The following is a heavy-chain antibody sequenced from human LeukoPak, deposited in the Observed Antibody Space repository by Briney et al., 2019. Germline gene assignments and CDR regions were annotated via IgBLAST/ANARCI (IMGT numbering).Heavy chain of an antibody. D-gene: IGHD3-22*01. V-gene: IGHV3-23*01. CDR2: ISGSGGST. J-gene: IGHJ5*02. CDR1: GFTFSSYA. CDR3: AKDPSRITMIVVVRFDP. Sequence: SGGSLRLSCAASGFTFSSYAMSWVRQAPGKGLEWVSAISGSGGSTDYADSVKGRFTISRDNSKNALYLQMNSLRAEDTAVYYCAKDPSRITMIVVVRFDPWGQGTLVTVSS.